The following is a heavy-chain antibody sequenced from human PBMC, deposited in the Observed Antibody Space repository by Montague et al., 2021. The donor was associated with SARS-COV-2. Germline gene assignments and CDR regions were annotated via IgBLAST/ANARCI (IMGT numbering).Heavy chain of an antibody. J-gene: IGHJ3*02. CDR1: GFTFSSYD. CDR3: ARGGFRDSSGWENDAFDI. D-gene: IGHD3-22*01. V-gene: IGHV3-13*01. CDR2: IGTAGDT. Sequence: SLRLSCAASGFTFSSYDMHWVRQATGKGLEWVSAIGTAGDTYYPGSVKGRFTISRENAENSLYLQMNSLRAGDTAVYYCARGGFRDSSGWENDAFDIWGQGTMVTVSS.